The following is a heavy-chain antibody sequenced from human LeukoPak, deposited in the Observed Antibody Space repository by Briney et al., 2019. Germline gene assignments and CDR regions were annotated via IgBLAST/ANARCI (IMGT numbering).Heavy chain of an antibody. V-gene: IGHV4-30-4*01. D-gene: IGHD4-23*01. CDR1: GGSISTGNYY. J-gene: IGHJ4*02. CDR3: ARDRGGNSASSNYFDY. CDR2: IYYSGST. Sequence: ASRTLSLTCTVSGGSISTGNYYWSWIRQPPGKGLEWIGYIYYSGSTYYIPSLKSRVTISVDTSKNQFSLNLSSVTAADTAVYYCARDRGGNSASSNYFDYWGQGIPVTVSS.